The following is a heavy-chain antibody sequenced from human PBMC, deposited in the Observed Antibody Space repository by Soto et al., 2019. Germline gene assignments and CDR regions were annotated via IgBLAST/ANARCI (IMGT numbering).Heavy chain of an antibody. CDR1: GGTFSSYA. V-gene: IGHV1-69*13. CDR3: ARIIHDYGDYLRRDNWFDP. D-gene: IGHD4-17*01. Sequence: SVKVSCKASGGTFSSYAISWVRQAPGQGLEWMGGIIPIFGTANYAQKFQGRVTITADESTSTAYMELSSLRSEDTAVYYCARIIHDYGDYLRRDNWFDPWGQGTLVTVSS. J-gene: IGHJ5*02. CDR2: IIPIFGTA.